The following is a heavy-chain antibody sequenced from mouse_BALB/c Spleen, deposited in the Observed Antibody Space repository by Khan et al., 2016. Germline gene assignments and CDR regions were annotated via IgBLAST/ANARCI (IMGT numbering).Heavy chain of an antibody. CDR2: VNPNNGGT. J-gene: IGHJ2*01. CDR1: GYSFTGYY. D-gene: IGHD2-1*01. V-gene: IGHV1-26*01. CDR3: ARMGGHYVG. Sequence: VQLQQSGPDLVKPGASVNISCKASGYSFTGYYMHWVKESHGKSLEWIGRVNPNNGGTSYNQKFKGKAILTVDKSSSIAYMERRSLTSEDSAVYYGARMGGHYVGWGQGTTLTVSS.